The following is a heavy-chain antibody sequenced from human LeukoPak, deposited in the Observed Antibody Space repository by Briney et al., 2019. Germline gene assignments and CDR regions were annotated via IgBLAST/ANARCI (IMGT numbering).Heavy chain of an antibody. V-gene: IGHV3-21*01. CDR3: ASSPKLRDFDWLREKVMDV. Sequence: GGSLRLSCAASGFTFSSYSMNWVRQAPGKGLEWVSSISSSSSYIYYADSVKGRFTISRDNGKNSLYLQMNSLRAEDTAVYYCASSPKLRDFDWLREKVMDVWGKGTTVTVSS. CDR1: GFTFSSYS. CDR2: ISSSSSYI. D-gene: IGHD3-9*01. J-gene: IGHJ6*04.